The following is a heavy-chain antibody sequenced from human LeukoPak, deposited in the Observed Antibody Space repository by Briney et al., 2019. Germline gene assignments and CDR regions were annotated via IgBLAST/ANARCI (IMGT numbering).Heavy chain of an antibody. CDR1: GYTFTSYD. V-gene: IGHV1-8*03. CDR2: MNPNSGNT. CDR3: ARGRYYYDSSGYFHFDY. J-gene: IGHJ4*02. Sequence: ASVKVSCKASGYTFTSYDINWVRQATGQGLEWMGWMNPNSGNTGYAQKFQGRVTITRNTSISTAYMELSSLRSEDTAVYYCARGRYYYDSSGYFHFDYWGQGTLVTASS. D-gene: IGHD3-22*01.